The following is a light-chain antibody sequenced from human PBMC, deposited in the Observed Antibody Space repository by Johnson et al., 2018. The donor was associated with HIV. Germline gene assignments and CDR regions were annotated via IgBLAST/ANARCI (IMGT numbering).Light chain of an antibody. CDR3: GVWDASLTPRYV. CDR2: EDN. CDR1: ISNIESYF. Sequence: QSVLTQPPSVSAAPGQRVNISCSGNISNIESYFVSWYQQLPGAAPTLIIYEDNKRPSGIPDRFSGSKSGATASLAISGLQTGDEADYYCGVWDASLTPRYVFGTGTTIAVL. V-gene: IGLV1-51*02. J-gene: IGLJ1*01.